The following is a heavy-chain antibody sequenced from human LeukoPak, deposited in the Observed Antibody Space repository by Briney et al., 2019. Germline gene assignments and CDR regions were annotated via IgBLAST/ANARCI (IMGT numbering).Heavy chain of an antibody. CDR1: GFTFSSYA. CDR3: AKGYYDFWSGYVDY. D-gene: IGHD3-3*01. Sequence: GGSLRLSCAASGFTFSSYAMSWIRQAPGKGLEWVSTISDRGGNTYYADSVKGRFTISRDNSKNTLYLQMNSLRAEDTAVYYCAKGYYDFWSGYVDYWGQGTLVTVSS. CDR2: ISDRGGNT. J-gene: IGHJ4*02. V-gene: IGHV3-23*01.